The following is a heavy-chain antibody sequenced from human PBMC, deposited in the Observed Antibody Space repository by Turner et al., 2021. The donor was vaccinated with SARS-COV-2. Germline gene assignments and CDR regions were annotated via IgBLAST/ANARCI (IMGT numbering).Heavy chain of an antibody. CDR1: GGSISSYY. J-gene: IGHJ4*02. Sequence: QVQLQESGPGLVKPSETLSLTCTVSGGSISSYYWSWIRQPPGKGLEWIGDIYYSGSTNYKPSVKSRVTISVDTSKKQISQKLSSVTAADTAVYYCARHPFLGVVADYYFDYWGQGTLVTVSS. CDR2: IYYSGST. V-gene: IGHV4-59*08. CDR3: ARHPFLGVVADYYFDY. D-gene: IGHD3-22*01.